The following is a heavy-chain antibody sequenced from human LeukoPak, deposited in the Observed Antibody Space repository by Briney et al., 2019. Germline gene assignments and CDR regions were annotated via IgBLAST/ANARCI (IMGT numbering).Heavy chain of an antibody. D-gene: IGHD2-2*01. Sequence: ASVKVSCKASGYTFTGYYMHWVRQAPGQGLEWMGWINPNSGGTNYAQKFRGRVTMTRDTSISTAYMELSRLRSDDTAVYYCARTPKGCSSTSCYGYGAFDIWGQGTMVTVSS. J-gene: IGHJ3*02. V-gene: IGHV1-2*02. CDR3: ARTPKGCSSTSCYGYGAFDI. CDR1: GYTFTGYY. CDR2: INPNSGGT.